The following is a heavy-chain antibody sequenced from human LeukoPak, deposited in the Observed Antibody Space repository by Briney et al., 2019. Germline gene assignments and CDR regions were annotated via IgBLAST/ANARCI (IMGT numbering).Heavy chain of an antibody. CDR1: GFTVRNKY. J-gene: IGHJ4*02. V-gene: IGHV3-66*01. CDR3: ARGGAEVDTAMVGDY. CDR2: VYSGAGT. Sequence: GFLRLSCAASGFTVRNKYMTWVRQAPGKGLEWVSVVYSGAGTYYADSVRGRFTTSTDNSENILYLQMNSVRAEDTAVYYCARGGAEVDTAMVGDYWGQGTLVTVSS. D-gene: IGHD5-18*01.